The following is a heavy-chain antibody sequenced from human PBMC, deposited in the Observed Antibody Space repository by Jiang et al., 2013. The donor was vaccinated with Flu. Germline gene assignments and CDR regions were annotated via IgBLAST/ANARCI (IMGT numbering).Heavy chain of an antibody. V-gene: IGHV3-23*01. CDR3: ANLAGGYPGPRFDY. D-gene: IGHD1-26*01. Sequence: LEWVSAISGSGGSTYYADSVKGRFTISRDNSKNTLYLQMNSLRAEDTAVYYCANLAGGYPGPRFDYWGQGTLVTVSS. J-gene: IGHJ4*02. CDR2: ISGSGGST.